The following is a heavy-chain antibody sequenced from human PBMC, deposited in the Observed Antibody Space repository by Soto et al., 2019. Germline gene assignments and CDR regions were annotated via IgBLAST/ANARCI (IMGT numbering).Heavy chain of an antibody. J-gene: IGHJ6*03. D-gene: IGHD3-3*01. CDR2: IYYSGST. Sequence: SETLSLTCTVSGGSISSYYWSWIRQPPGKGLEWIGYIYYSGSTNYNPSLKSRVTISVDTSKNQFSLKLSSVTAADTAVYYCARNPRGYYGGYYYYYMDVWGKGTTVTVSS. CDR1: GGSISSYY. V-gene: IGHV4-59*01. CDR3: ARNPRGYYGGYYYYYMDV.